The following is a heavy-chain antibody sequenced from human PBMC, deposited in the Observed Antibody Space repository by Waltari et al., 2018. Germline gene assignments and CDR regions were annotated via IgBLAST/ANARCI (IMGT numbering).Heavy chain of an antibody. CDR3: ARDRDYYYGSGSYYTRPPNYYYYYGMDV. Sequence: QVQLVQSGAEVKKPGSSVKVSCKASGGTFSSYAISWVRPAPGQGLEWMGGIIPILGIANYAQKFQGRVTITADKSTSTAYMELSSLRSEDTAVYYCARDRDYYYGSGSYYTRPPNYYYYYGMDVWGQGTTVTVSS. V-gene: IGHV1-69*10. CDR1: GGTFSSYA. D-gene: IGHD3-10*01. J-gene: IGHJ6*02. CDR2: IIPILGIA.